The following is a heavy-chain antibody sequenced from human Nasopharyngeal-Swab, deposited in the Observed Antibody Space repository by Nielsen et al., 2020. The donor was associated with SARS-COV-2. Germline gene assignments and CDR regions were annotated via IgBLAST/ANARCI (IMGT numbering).Heavy chain of an antibody. J-gene: IGHJ6*03. V-gene: IGHV3-21*01. Sequence: GESLKISCAGSGFTFGSFGMTWVRQAPGKGLEWVSYISPSSGYIDYAESLKGRITISRDNGKNSVYLLMNSLRAEDTAVYFCARQDRFYSYLDVWGKGTTVTVSS. CDR2: ISPSSGYI. D-gene: IGHD3-3*01. CDR3: ARQDRFYSYLDV. CDR1: GFTFGSFG.